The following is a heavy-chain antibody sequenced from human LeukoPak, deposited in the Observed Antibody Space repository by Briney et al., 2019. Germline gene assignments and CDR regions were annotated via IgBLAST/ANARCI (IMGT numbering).Heavy chain of an antibody. Sequence: LTGGSLRLSCAASGFTFSSYSMNWVRQAPGKGLEWVAVISYDGTNKYYGDSVKGRFTISRDNSKNTLYLQMNSLRAEDTAVYYCAKDRYVLRYFDWLPFDYWGQGTLVTVSS. CDR1: GFTFSSYS. CDR3: AKDRYVLRYFDWLPFDY. J-gene: IGHJ4*02. D-gene: IGHD3-9*01. V-gene: IGHV3-30*18. CDR2: ISYDGTNK.